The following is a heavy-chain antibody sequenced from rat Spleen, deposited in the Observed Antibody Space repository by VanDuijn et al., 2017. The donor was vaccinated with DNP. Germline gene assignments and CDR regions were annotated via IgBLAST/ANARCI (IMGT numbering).Heavy chain of an antibody. CDR3: AGRPPPTRGPFDY. Sequence: EVLLVESDGGLVQPGRSLKLSCAVSGFTFSDYYMAWVRQAPAKGLEWVATISYNGDNIYYSDSVKGRFTISRDNEKSTVYLQMDSLRSEDTATYYCAGRPPPTRGPFDYWGQGVTVTVSS. V-gene: IGHV5-29*01. D-gene: IGHD1-4*01. CDR1: GFTFSDYY. J-gene: IGHJ2*01. CDR2: ISYNGDNI.